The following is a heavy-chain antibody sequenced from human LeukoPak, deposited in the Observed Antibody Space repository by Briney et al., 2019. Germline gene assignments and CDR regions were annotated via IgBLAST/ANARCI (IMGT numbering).Heavy chain of an antibody. Sequence: PSQTLSLTCTVSGGSISSGGYYWSWIRQHPGKGLVWIGYIYYSGSTYYNPSLKSRVTISVDTSKNQFSLKLSSVTAADTAVYYCARAVRGPMVRGVPDAFDIWGQGTMVTVSS. CDR1: GGSISSGGYY. CDR3: ARAVRGPMVRGVPDAFDI. D-gene: IGHD3-10*01. J-gene: IGHJ3*02. V-gene: IGHV4-31*03. CDR2: IYYSGST.